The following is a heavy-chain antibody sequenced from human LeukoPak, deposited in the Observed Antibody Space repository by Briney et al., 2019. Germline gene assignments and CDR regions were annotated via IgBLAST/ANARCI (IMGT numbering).Heavy chain of an antibody. J-gene: IGHJ6*04. V-gene: IGHV4-4*07. CDR1: GGPTSSYY. CDR3: ARDARDCSSTSCPFDV. CDR2: IYTSGST. D-gene: IGHD2-2*01. Sequence: SETLSLTCTVSGGPTSSYYWSWIPQPAGKGLEWIGRIYTSGSTNYNPSLKSRVTMSVDTSKNQFSLKLSSVTAADTAVYYWARDARDCSSTSCPFDVWGKGTTVTVSS.